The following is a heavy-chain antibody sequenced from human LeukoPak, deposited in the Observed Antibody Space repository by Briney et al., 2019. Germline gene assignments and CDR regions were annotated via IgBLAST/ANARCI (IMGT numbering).Heavy chain of an antibody. CDR3: AKDERGYRYGTHPFDY. J-gene: IGHJ4*02. V-gene: IGHV3-23*01. D-gene: IGHD5-18*01. CDR1: GFTFSSYA. Sequence: GGSLRLSCAASGFTFSSYAMSWVRQAPVKGLEWVSAISGSGGSTYYADSVKGRFTISRDNSKNTLYLQMNSLRAEDTAVYYCAKDERGYRYGTHPFDYWGQGTLVTVSS. CDR2: ISGSGGST.